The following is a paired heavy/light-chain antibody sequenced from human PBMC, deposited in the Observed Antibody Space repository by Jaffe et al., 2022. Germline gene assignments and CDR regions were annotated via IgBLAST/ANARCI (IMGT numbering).Heavy chain of an antibody. V-gene: IGHV3-23*01. CDR2: ISGSGGST. Sequence: EVQLLESGGGLVQPGGSLRLSCAASGFTFSSYAMSWVRQAPGKGLEWVSAISGSGGSTYYADSVKGRFTISRDNSKNTLYLQMNSLRAEDTAVYYCANGGDYDFWSGYYFAQLDYWGQGTLVTVSS. J-gene: IGHJ4*02. CDR1: GFTFSSYA. D-gene: IGHD3-3*01. CDR3: ANGGDYDFWSGYYFAQLDY.
Light chain of an antibody. V-gene: IGLV2-14*03. Sequence: QSALTQPASVSGSPGQSITISCTGTSSDVGGYNYVSWYQQHPGKAPKLMIYDVSNRPSGVSNRFSGSKSGNTASLTISGLQAEDEADYYCSSYTSSSTLRVFGGGTKLTVL. CDR1: SSDVGGYNY. J-gene: IGLJ3*02. CDR3: SSYTSSSTLRV. CDR2: DVS.